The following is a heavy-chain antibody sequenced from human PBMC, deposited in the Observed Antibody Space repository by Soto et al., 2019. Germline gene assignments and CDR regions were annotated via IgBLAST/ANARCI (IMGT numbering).Heavy chain of an antibody. V-gene: IGHV3-15*07. CDR1: GFTFSNAW. CDR3: TTSRGSDAYYHYGMAV. D-gene: IGHD1-26*01. Sequence: PGGSLRLCCAASGFTFSNAWMNWVRQAPGKGLEWVGRIKSKTDGGSTDYAAPVKGRFTISRDDSKNTLYLQMNSLKTEDTAVYYCTTSRGSDAYYHYGMAVWGQGTTVTVSS. CDR2: IKSKTDGGST. J-gene: IGHJ6*02.